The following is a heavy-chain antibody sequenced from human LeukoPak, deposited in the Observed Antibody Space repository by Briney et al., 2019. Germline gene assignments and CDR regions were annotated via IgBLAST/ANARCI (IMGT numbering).Heavy chain of an antibody. Sequence: SETLSLTCTVSSGSISSSSYYWGWIRQPPGKGLEWIGSIYYSGSTYYSPSLKSPVTISVETSKNQFSLKLSSLTAADSAVYDCASWKVPAAMFSRFRFDRGRQGSLVTVYS. J-gene: IGHJ5*02. D-gene: IGHD2-2*01. V-gene: IGHV4-39*01. CDR3: ASWKVPAAMFSRFRFDR. CDR2: IYYSGST. CDR1: SGSISSSSYY.